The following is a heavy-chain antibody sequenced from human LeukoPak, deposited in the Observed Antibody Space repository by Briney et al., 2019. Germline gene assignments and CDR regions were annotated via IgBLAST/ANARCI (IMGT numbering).Heavy chain of an antibody. V-gene: IGHV4-39*07. D-gene: IGHD1-7*01. CDR3: ARVEETRPRYYFDY. CDR2: MYYSGVT. CDR1: GGSISSSNYY. J-gene: IGHJ4*02. Sequence: SETLSLTCTVSGGSISSSNYYWGWIRQPPGKGLEWIGSMYYSGVTYYNPSLKSRVTISVDTSKNQFSLKLSSVTAADTAVYYCARVEETRPRYYFDYWGQGTLVTVSS.